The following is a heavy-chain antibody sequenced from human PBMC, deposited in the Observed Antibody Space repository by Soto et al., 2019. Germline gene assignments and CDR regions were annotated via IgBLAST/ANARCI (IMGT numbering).Heavy chain of an antibody. Sequence: HPGGSLRLSCAASVFTFSSYSMNWVRQAPGKGLEWVSFISYGGSTKYYADSVKGRFTISRDNSKNTLYLQMNSLRAEDTAVYYCAKDAENNYYDSSGYYKPQYYFDYWGQGTLVTVSS. CDR2: ISYGGSTK. D-gene: IGHD3-22*01. V-gene: IGHV3-30*18. CDR3: AKDAENNYYDSSGYYKPQYYFDY. CDR1: VFTFSSYS. J-gene: IGHJ4*02.